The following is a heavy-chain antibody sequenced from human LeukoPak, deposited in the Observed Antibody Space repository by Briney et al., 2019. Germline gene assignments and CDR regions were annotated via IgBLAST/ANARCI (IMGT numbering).Heavy chain of an antibody. V-gene: IGHV4-31*03. CDR3: ARAQTYMTTVVRYYFDY. CDR1: GGSISSGGYY. J-gene: IGHJ4*02. CDR2: IYYSGST. Sequence: SETLSPTCTVSGGSISSGGYYWSWIRQHPGKGLEWIGYIYYSGSTYYKPSLKSRVTISVDTSKNQFSLKLSSVTAADTAVYYCARAQTYMTTVVRYYFDYWGQGTLVTVSS. D-gene: IGHD4-23*01.